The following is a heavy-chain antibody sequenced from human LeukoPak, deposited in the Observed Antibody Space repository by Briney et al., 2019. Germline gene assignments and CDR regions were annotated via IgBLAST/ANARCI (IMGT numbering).Heavy chain of an antibody. CDR3: AKDGYMIVVPIRAFDI. Sequence: GGSLRLSCAASRFTFSSYSMNWIRQAPGKGLEWVSAISGSGGSTYYADSVKGRFTISRDNSKNTLYLQMNSLRAEDTAVYYCAKDGYMIVVPIRAFDIWGQGTMVTVSS. CDR2: ISGSGGST. J-gene: IGHJ3*02. D-gene: IGHD3-22*01. V-gene: IGHV3-23*01. CDR1: RFTFSSYS.